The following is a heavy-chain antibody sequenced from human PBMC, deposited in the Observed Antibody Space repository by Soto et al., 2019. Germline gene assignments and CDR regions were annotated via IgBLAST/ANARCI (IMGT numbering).Heavy chain of an antibody. D-gene: IGHD5-18*01. V-gene: IGHV4-34*01. Sequence: SETLSLTCAVYGGSFSGYYWSWIRQPPGKGLEWIGEINHSGSTNYNPSLKSRVTISVDTSKNQFSLKLSSVTAADTAVYYCARDTAYYVEYWGQGTRVTV. CDR3: ARDTAYYVEY. CDR2: INHSGST. J-gene: IGHJ4*02. CDR1: GGSFSGYY.